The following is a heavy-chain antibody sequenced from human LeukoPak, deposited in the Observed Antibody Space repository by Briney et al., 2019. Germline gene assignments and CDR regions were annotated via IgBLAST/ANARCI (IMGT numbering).Heavy chain of an antibody. CDR3: ARGSRNSNDIYYYYMDV. CDR2: FDPEDGER. J-gene: IGHJ6*03. Sequence: ASVKVSCKVSGYTLTELSMHWVRQAPGKGLEWMGGFDPEDGERIYAQKFQGRVTMTEDTSTDTAYMELSSLRSEDTAVYYCARGSRNSNDIYYYYMDVWGKGTTVTVSS. V-gene: IGHV1-24*01. D-gene: IGHD1-20*01. CDR1: GYTLTELS.